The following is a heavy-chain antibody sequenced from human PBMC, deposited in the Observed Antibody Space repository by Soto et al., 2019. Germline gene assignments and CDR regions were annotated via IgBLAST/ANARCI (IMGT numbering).Heavy chain of an antibody. V-gene: IGHV4-34*01. CDR2: INHSGST. J-gene: IGHJ4*02. D-gene: IGHD2-21*02. CDR1: GGSFSGYY. CDR3: ARGLVVTASPSYYFAY. Sequence: PSETLSLTCAVYGGSFSGYYWSWIRQPPGKGLEWIGEINHSGSTNYNPSLKSRVTISVDTSKNQFSLKLSSVTAADTAVYYCARGLVVTASPSYYFAYWGQGTLVTVSS.